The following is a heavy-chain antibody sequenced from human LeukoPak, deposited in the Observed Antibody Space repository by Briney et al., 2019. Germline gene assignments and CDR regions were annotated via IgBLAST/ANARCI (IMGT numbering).Heavy chain of an antibody. D-gene: IGHD4-17*01. Sequence: PSETLSLTCTVSGGSISSGGYYWSWIRQHPGKGLEWIAYIYYSGSTYYNPSLKSRVTISVDASKNHFSLKLSSVTAADTAVYYCARAEATVTTYGFDIWGQGTMVTVSS. J-gene: IGHJ3*02. CDR3: ARAEATVTTYGFDI. V-gene: IGHV4-31*03. CDR1: GGSISSGGYY. CDR2: IYYSGST.